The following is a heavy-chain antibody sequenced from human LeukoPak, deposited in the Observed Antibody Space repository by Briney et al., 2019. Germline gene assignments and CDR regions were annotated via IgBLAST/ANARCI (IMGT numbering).Heavy chain of an antibody. Sequence: SETLSLTCAVYGGSFSGYYWGWIRQPPGKGLEWIGSIYYSGSTYYNPSLKSRVTISVDASKNQFSLKLSSVTAADTAVYYCARGFTIFGVVTPDYYYYYMDVWGKGTAVTVSS. CDR1: GGSFSGYY. D-gene: IGHD3-3*01. J-gene: IGHJ6*03. CDR3: ARGFTIFGVVTPDYYYYYMDV. CDR2: IYYSGST. V-gene: IGHV4-34*01.